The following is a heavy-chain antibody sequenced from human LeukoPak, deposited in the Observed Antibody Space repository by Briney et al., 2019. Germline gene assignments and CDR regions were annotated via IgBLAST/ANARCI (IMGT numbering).Heavy chain of an antibody. D-gene: IGHD1-1*01. V-gene: IGHV3-23*01. CDR2: ISGGGDRT. CDR3: ARDGFNDRSGDNDGFDM. CDR1: GLTISSSG. J-gene: IGHJ3*02. Sequence: PGGSLRLSCAASGLTISSSGMSWVRQAPGKGLEWVSAISGGGDRTHYADSVRGRFTISRDTSKDTLYLQMNSLRADDTAVYYCARDGFNDRSGDNDGFDMWGQGTMVTVSS.